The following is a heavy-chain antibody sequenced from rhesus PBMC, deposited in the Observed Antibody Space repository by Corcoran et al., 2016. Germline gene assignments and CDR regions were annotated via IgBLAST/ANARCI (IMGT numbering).Heavy chain of an antibody. CDR3: AKYCSGTGCGYFEF. D-gene: IGHD2-21*01. J-gene: IGHJ1*01. CDR1: GDSISSDY. V-gene: IGHV4S7*01. Sequence: QVQLQESGPGLVKPSETLSLTCVVSGDSISSDYWGWVRQSPGKGLEWIWYIYGVSGSTNYNPSLQSRVTISTDTSKNQFSLKLTSVTAADTAIYYCAKYCSGTGCGYFEFWGQGALVTVSS. CDR2: IYGVSGST.